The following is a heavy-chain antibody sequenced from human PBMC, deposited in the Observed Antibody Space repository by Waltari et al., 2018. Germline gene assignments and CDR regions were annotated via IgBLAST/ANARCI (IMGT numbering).Heavy chain of an antibody. Sequence: QVQLVQSGSELKKPGASVKVSCKASGYTFTDHAMNWVRQAPGQGLQFLGWINTNTHNPFYVRGFAGRFVCSLDTAISTVYMEITSLKTEDTAVYYCARELLGGGAFDSWGQGTLVSVSS. J-gene: IGHJ4*02. CDR3: ARELLGGGAFDS. CDR2: INTNTHNP. CDR1: GYTFTDHA. V-gene: IGHV7-4-1*02. D-gene: IGHD3-16*01.